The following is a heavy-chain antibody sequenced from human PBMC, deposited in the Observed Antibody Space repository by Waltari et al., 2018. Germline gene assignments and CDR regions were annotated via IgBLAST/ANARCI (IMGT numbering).Heavy chain of an antibody. J-gene: IGHJ6*02. D-gene: IGHD6-6*01. CDR2: MTSRWFM. CDR1: GFPFSTYT. Sequence: EMQLLESGGALVQPGGSLRLSCAASGFPFSTYTMNWVRQAPGKGVEGVGGMTSRWFMDYGDAVKGRFIISRDNSKNTLYLEMYRLRVEDTARYYCAKDEGARLAPTFGMDAWGQGTTVIVSS. CDR3: AKDEGARLAPTFGMDA. V-gene: IGHV3-23*01.